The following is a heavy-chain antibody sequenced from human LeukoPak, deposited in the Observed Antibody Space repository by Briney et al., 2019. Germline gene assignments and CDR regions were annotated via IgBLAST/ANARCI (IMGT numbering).Heavy chain of an antibody. D-gene: IGHD6-13*01. CDR1: GYTFTSYD. CDR3: ARGRSSSWLPYGFDP. V-gene: IGHV1-8*03. CDR2: MNPNSGNT. Sequence: ASVKVSCKASGYTFTSYDINWVRQATGQGLEWMGWMNPNSGNTGYAQKFQGRVTITRNTSISTAYMELSSLRSEDTAVYYCARGRSSSWLPYGFDPWGQGTLVTVSS. J-gene: IGHJ5*02.